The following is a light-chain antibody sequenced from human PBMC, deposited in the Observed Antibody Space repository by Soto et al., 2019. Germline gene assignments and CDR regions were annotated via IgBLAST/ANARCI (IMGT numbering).Light chain of an antibody. CDR2: GAS. V-gene: IGKV3-15*01. CDR1: QSVGSN. Sequence: EIVLKLSPATLSVSPGERASLSCRARQSVGSNLAWYQQKPGQAPRLLIYGASTRATGIPARFSGSGSGTEFTLTISSLQSEDFAVYYCQQYNNWPSWTFGQGTKVDI. J-gene: IGKJ1*01. CDR3: QQYNNWPSWT.